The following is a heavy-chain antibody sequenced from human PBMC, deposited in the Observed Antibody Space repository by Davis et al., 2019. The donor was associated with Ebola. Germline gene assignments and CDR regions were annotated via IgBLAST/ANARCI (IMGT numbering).Heavy chain of an antibody. J-gene: IGHJ4*02. D-gene: IGHD3-22*01. CDR2: ISTDGSST. CDR1: GFTLSSYW. Sequence: GVLKISCAASGFTLSSYWMHWVRQAPGKGLVWVSRISTDGSSTYYADSVKGRFTISRDNAKNTLYLQVNSLRAEDTAVYYCARGVSGNYGLFDCWGQGTLVTVSS. CDR3: ARGVSGNYGLFDC. V-gene: IGHV3-74*01.